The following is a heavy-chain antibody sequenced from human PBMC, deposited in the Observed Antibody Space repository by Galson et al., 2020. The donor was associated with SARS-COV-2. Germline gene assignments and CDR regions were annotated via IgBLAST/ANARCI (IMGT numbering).Heavy chain of an antibody. D-gene: IGHD3-3*01. J-gene: IGHJ6*03. CDR3: ARGTYYDFWSGYPNAYYYYYMDV. CDR1: GGSISSGGYY. V-gene: IGHV4-31*03. CDR2: IYYSGST. Sequence: SETLSLTCTVSGGSISSGGYYWSWIRQHPGKGLEWIGYIYYSGSTYYNPYLKSRVTISVDTSKNQFSLKLSSVTAADTAVYYCARGTYYDFWSGYPNAYYYYYMDVWGKGTTVTVSS.